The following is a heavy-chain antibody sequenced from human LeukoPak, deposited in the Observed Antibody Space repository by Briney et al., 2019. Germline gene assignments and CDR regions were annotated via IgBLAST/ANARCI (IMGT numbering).Heavy chain of an antibody. D-gene: IGHD6-13*01. CDR3: ARESSNSWYVDY. CDR2: ISSSGSTI. V-gene: IGHV3-48*03. CDR1: GFTFSXYX. Sequence: GGSLRLSCXASGFTFSXYXXXXXXQAPGXXXXXVSYISSSGSTIKYADSVKGRFSISRDNAKNSLYLQMNSLRAEDTAVYYCARESSNSWYVDYWGQGALVTVSS. J-gene: IGHJ4*02.